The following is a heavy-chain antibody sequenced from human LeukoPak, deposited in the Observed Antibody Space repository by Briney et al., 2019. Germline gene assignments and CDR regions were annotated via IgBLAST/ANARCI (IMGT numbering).Heavy chain of an antibody. CDR2: ISGSGSST. V-gene: IGHV3-23*01. J-gene: IGHJ4*02. D-gene: IGHD6-13*01. Sequence: GGSLRLSCAASGFTFSSYAMSWVRQAPGEGLEWVSAISGSGSSTCYADSVKGRFTISRDNSKNTLYLQMNSLRAEDTAVYYCAKGGQQLVLYYFDYWGQGTLVTVSS. CDR3: AKGGQQLVLYYFDY. CDR1: GFTFSSYA.